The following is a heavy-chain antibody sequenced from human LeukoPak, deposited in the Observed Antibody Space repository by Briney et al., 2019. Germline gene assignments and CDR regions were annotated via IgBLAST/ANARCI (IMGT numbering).Heavy chain of an antibody. CDR2: ISGSGGST. J-gene: IGHJ3*02. CDR3: AKYYYDSSGYVDAFDI. Sequence: GGSLRLSCAASGFTFSSYAMSWVRQAPGKGLEWVSAISGSGGSTYYADSVKGRFTISRDNSKNTLYLQMNSLRAEDTAVYYCAKYYYDSSGYVDAFDIWGQGTMVTVSS. CDR1: GFTFSSYA. V-gene: IGHV3-23*01. D-gene: IGHD3-22*01.